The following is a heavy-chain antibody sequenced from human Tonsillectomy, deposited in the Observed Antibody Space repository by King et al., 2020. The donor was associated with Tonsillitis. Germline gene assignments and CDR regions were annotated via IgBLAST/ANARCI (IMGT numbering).Heavy chain of an antibody. V-gene: IGHV3-43*01. CDR2: INWDGSTT. CDR3: AKAASAGLYYFYGMDV. D-gene: IGHD6-19*01. J-gene: IGHJ6*02. Sequence: VQLVESGGVVVQPGGSLRLSCAASGFTFDDYTMHWVRLGPGKGPEWVSLINWDGSTTYYADSVKGRFTISRDNSKNSLYLQMNSLRTEDTALYYCAKAASAGLYYFYGMDVWGQGTPVTVSS. CDR1: GFTFDDYT.